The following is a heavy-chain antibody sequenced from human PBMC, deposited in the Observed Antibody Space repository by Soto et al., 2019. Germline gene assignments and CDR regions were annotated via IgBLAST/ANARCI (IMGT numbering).Heavy chain of an antibody. D-gene: IGHD1-1*01. Sequence: QVQLVESGGGVVQPGRSLRLSCAASGFTFSSYGMHWVRQAPGKGLEWVAVIWYDGSNKYYADSVKGRFTISRDNSKNTLYLQMNSLRAEDTAVYYCARDSLDATHFDYWGQGTLVTVSS. CDR2: IWYDGSNK. CDR1: GFTFSSYG. J-gene: IGHJ4*02. V-gene: IGHV3-33*01. CDR3: ARDSLDATHFDY.